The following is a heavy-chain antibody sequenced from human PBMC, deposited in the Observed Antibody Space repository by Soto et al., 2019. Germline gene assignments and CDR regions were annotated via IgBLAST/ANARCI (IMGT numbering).Heavy chain of an antibody. CDR3: ARDHITMAYHGMDV. Sequence: QVQLMESGGGLVKPGGSLRLSCAASGFPFSDYHMSWIRQAPGKGLEWVSYISDSGRTVYHADSVKGRFTISRDNAKNSLFLEMNNLRAEDTALYYCARDHITMAYHGMDVWDQGTTVTVSS. J-gene: IGHJ6*02. V-gene: IGHV3-11*01. D-gene: IGHD3-10*01. CDR2: ISDSGRTV. CDR1: GFPFSDYH.